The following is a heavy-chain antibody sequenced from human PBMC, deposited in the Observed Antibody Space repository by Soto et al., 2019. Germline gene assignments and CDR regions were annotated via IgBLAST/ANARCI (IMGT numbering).Heavy chain of an antibody. CDR2: ISGSGGST. D-gene: IGHD4-4*01. CDR3: VITESYYHGMDV. CDR1: GFTFSSYA. J-gene: IGHJ6*02. Sequence: QPGGSLRLSCAASGFTFSSYAMSWVRQAPGKGLEWVSAISGSGGSTYYADSVKGRFTISRDNSKNTLYLQMNSLRAEDTAVYYCVITESYYHGMDVWGQGTTVTVSS. V-gene: IGHV3-23*01.